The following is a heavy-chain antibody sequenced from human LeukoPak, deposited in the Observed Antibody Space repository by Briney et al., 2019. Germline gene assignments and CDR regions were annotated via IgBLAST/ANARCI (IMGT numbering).Heavy chain of an antibody. CDR2: IDYSGKT. J-gene: IGHJ5*02. V-gene: IGHV4-31*01. Sequence: SQTLSLTCSVSGVSISGRGYWGWIRQHPGKGLEWIGYIDYSGKTYYKPSLQSLVIISADTSQNQFTLKVSSVTAADTAVYYCATGYGSGWFDAWGQGAVVTVSS. CDR3: ATGYGSGWFDA. CDR1: GVSISGRGY. D-gene: IGHD3-9*01.